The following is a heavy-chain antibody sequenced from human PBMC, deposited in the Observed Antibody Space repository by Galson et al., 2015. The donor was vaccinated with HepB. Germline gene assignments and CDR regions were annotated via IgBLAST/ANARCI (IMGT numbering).Heavy chain of an antibody. V-gene: IGHV3-74*01. Sequence: SLRLSCAASGFTFSSYWMHWVRQAPGKGLVWVSRINSDGSSTSYADSVKGRFTISRDNAKNTLYLQMNSLRAEDTAVYYCARTTVTLRGAFDIRGQGTMVTVSS. CDR3: ARTTVTLRGAFDI. D-gene: IGHD4-17*01. CDR1: GFTFSSYW. J-gene: IGHJ3*02. CDR2: INSDGSST.